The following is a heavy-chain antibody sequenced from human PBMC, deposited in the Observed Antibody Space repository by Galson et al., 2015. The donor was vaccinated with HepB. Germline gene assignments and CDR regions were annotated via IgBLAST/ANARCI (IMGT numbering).Heavy chain of an antibody. Sequence: SVKVSCKASGYTFTSYGISWVRQAPGQGLEWMGWISAYNGNTNYAQKLQGRVTMTTDTSTSTAYMELRSLRSDDTAVYYCARFSGSDCGGDCSSFDYWGQGTLVTVSS. J-gene: IGHJ4*02. V-gene: IGHV1-18*04. CDR2: ISAYNGNT. CDR3: ARFSGSDCGGDCSSFDY. D-gene: IGHD2-21*02. CDR1: GYTFTSYG.